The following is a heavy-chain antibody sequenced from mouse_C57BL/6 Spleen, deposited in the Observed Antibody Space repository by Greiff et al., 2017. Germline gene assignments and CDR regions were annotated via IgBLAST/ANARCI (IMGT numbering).Heavy chain of an antibody. CDR2: INPGSGGT. Sequence: QVHVKQSGAELVRPGTSVKVSCKASGYAFTNYLIEWVKQRPGQGLEWIGVINPGSGGTNYNEKFKGKATLTADKSSSTAYMQLSSLTSEDSAVYFCARDGYDGSLWYFDVWGTGTTVTVSS. CDR1: GYAFTNYL. J-gene: IGHJ1*03. D-gene: IGHD1-1*01. V-gene: IGHV1-54*01. CDR3: ARDGYDGSLWYFDV.